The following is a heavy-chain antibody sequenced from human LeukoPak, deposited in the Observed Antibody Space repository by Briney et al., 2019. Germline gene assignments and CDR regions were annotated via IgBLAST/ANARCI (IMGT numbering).Heavy chain of an antibody. CDR3: AKGLTVTTAFFDY. CDR2: ISWNSGSI. Sequence: PGGSLRLSCAASGFTFDDYAIHWVRQAPGKGLEWVSGISWNSGSIGYADSVKGRFTISRDNAKNSLYLQMNSLRAEDTALYYCAKGLTVTTAFFDYWGQGTLVTVSS. CDR1: GFTFDDYA. D-gene: IGHD4-17*01. J-gene: IGHJ4*02. V-gene: IGHV3-9*01.